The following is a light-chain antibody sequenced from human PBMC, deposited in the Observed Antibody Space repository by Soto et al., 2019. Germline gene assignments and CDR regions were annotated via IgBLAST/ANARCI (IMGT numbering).Light chain of an antibody. CDR2: GAS. Sequence: EIVMTQSPATLSVSPGERATLSCRASQSVSSNLAWYQQKPGQAPRLLIYGASTRATGIPARFSGSGSGTEFTLTISSLQSEDFAVYYCKQYNNWPSYTFCQGTKVDIK. V-gene: IGKV3-15*01. J-gene: IGKJ2*01. CDR3: KQYNNWPSYT. CDR1: QSVSSN.